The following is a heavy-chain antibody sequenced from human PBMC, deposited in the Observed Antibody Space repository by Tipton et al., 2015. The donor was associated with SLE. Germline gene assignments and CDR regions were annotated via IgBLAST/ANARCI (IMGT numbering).Heavy chain of an antibody. D-gene: IGHD4-17*01. J-gene: IGHJ3*02. CDR3: AKVLGDYVAAFDI. CDR2: ISGSGGST. CDR1: GFTVSSNY. V-gene: IGHV3-23*01. Sequence: GSLRLSCAASGFTVSSNYMSWVRQAPGKGLEWASAISGSGGSTYYADSVKGRFTISRDNSKNTLYLQMNSLRAEDTAVYYCAKVLGDYVAAFDIWGQGTMVTVSS.